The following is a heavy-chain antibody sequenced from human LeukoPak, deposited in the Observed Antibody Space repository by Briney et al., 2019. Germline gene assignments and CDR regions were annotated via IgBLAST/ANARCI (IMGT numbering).Heavy chain of an antibody. Sequence: GGSLRLSCAASGFTFRSNNMTGVRQAPGKRPEWVSSISSSSSYIYYADSVKGRFTISRDNAKNSLYLQMNSLRAEDTALYCCARGSSRSHYWGQGTLVTVSS. J-gene: IGHJ4*02. CDR3: ARGSSRSHY. CDR2: ISSSSSYI. V-gene: IGHV3-21*01. CDR1: GFTFRSNN.